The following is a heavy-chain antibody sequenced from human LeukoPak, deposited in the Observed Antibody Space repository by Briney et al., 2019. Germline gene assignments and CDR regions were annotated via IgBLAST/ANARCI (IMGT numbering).Heavy chain of an antibody. CDR3: ARVAGKQNSDDF. CDR2: IIPIVNIA. D-gene: IGHD6-19*01. Sequence: ASVKVSCKASGGTFSSYTINWVRQAPGQGLEWMGRIIPIVNIANSAQKFQGRVTITADKSTSTAYMELSSLRSEDTAVYYCARVAGKQNSDDFWGQGTLVTVSS. CDR1: GGTFSSYT. V-gene: IGHV1-69*02. J-gene: IGHJ4*02.